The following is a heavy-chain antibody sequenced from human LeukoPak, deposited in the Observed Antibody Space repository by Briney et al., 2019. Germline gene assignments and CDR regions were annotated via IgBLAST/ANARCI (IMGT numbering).Heavy chain of an antibody. CDR3: ARDRRFAAPWTFDI. CDR2: IYPDSGGT. CDR1: GYTFTDYS. D-gene: IGHD1-1*01. Sequence: ASVKVSCKRSGYTFTDYSIHWVRQAPGQRLEWMGWIYPDSGGTNYAQIFQGRVTLTRDTSISTAYMELSRLRSDDTAVYYCARDRRFAAPWTFDIWGQGTMVTVSS. J-gene: IGHJ3*02. V-gene: IGHV1-2*02.